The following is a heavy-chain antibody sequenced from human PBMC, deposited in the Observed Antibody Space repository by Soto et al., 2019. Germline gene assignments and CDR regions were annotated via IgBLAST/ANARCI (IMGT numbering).Heavy chain of an antibody. J-gene: IGHJ5*02. Sequence: PSETLSLTCTVSGGSISSYYWSWIRQPPGKGLEWIGHIYYNGTTYYNPTLKSRVSISVDTSKNQFSLKLSSVTAADTAVYYCATEPRLLIWFGELHAWGRGTLVTV. CDR1: GGSISSYY. D-gene: IGHD3-10*01. CDR2: IYYNGTT. CDR3: ATEPRLLIWFGELHA. V-gene: IGHV4-59*06.